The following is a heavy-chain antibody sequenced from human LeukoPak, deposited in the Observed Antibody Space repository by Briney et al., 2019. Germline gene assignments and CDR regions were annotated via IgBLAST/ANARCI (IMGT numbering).Heavy chain of an antibody. D-gene: IGHD3-22*01. V-gene: IGHV3-23*01. Sequence: GGSLRLSCAASGFTFSSYAMSWVRQAPGKGLEWVSAISGSGGSTYYADSVKGRFTISRDNSKNTLYLQMNSLRAEDTAVYYCAKDHGRESYYDSSGYYYVTWFDPWGQGTLVTVSS. J-gene: IGHJ5*02. CDR1: GFTFSSYA. CDR3: AKDHGRESYYDSSGYYYVTWFDP. CDR2: ISGSGGST.